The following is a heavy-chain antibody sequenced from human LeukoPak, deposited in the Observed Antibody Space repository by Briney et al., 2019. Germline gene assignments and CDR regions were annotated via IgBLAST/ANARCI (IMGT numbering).Heavy chain of an antibody. Sequence: GRSLRLSCAASGFTFSNYAIHWVRQAPGKGLDWVAVISDDGRDKYYADSVKGRFTISRDKSTLYLQMNSLRAEDTALYYCARGGIHMADYWGQGTLVNVSS. CDR1: GFTFSNYA. CDR2: ISDDGRDK. V-gene: IGHV3-30*04. D-gene: IGHD5-24*01. CDR3: ARGGIHMADY. J-gene: IGHJ4*02.